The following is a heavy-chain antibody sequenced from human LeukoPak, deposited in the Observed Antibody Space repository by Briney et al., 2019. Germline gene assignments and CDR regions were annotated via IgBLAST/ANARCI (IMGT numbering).Heavy chain of an antibody. D-gene: IGHD6-13*01. Sequence: SGTLSLTCAVSGGSISSSNWWSWVRQPPGKGLEWIGEIYHSGSTNYNPSLKSRVTISVDKSKNQFSLKLSSVTAADTAVHYCARTGIAAAANGGSFDYWGQGTLVTVSS. CDR1: GGSISSSNW. CDR3: ARTGIAAAANGGSFDY. J-gene: IGHJ4*02. V-gene: IGHV4-4*02. CDR2: IYHSGST.